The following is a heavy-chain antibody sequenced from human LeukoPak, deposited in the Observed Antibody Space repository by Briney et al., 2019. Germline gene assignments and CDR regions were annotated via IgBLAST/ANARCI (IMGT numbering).Heavy chain of an antibody. V-gene: IGHV4-59*12. D-gene: IGHD2-2*02. J-gene: IGHJ5*02. CDR2: IYNSGRT. Sequence: PSETLSLTCTVSGGSISDYHWSWIRQPPGKGLEYIGYIYNSGRTFYNPSLKSRVTISADTSKKQFSLKLTSVTAADTAVYYCARGSILGYCSSTSCYKGLRRHNWFDPWGQGTLVTVSS. CDR3: ARGSILGYCSSTSCYKGLRRHNWFDP. CDR1: GGSISDYH.